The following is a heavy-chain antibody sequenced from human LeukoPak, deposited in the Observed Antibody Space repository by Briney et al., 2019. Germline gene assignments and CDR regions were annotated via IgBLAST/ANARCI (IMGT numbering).Heavy chain of an antibody. J-gene: IGHJ6*02. D-gene: IGHD2-15*01. V-gene: IGHV3-33*01. CDR1: GFTFSSYG. CDR2: IWYDRSNK. Sequence: PGGPLRLSGAASGFTFSSYGMHWVRQAPGKGLEWVAVIWYDRSNKYYADSVKGRFTISRDNSKNTLYLQMNSLRAEDTAVYYCARDLLGVSYGMDVWGQGTTVTVSS. CDR3: ARDLLGVSYGMDV.